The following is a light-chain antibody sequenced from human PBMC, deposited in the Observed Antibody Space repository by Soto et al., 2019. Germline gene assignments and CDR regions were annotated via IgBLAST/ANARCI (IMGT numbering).Light chain of an antibody. CDR2: KAS. J-gene: IGKJ5*01. V-gene: IGKV1-5*03. Sequence: DIQMTQSPSTLSASVGDRATFTCRASESISDWLVWYHQKPGKAPKLLIYKASRLESGVPSRFSGSASGTEFTLTITSLQPDDFGTYYCQQYSTSSISFGPGTRLEIK. CDR1: ESISDW. CDR3: QQYSTSSIS.